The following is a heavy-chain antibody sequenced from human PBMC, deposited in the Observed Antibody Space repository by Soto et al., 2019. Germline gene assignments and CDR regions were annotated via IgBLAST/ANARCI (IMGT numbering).Heavy chain of an antibody. J-gene: IGHJ4*02. CDR2: IYWDDDK. CDR3: ARRQTYCGGNCYSGFDY. CDR1: GFSLSTSGVG. Sequence: QITLKESGPTLVKPTQTLTLTCTFSGFSLSTSGVGVGWIRQPPGKALEWLALIYWDDDKRYNPSLKSRLTITKDTSKNQVVLTMTNMDPVDTATYYCARRQTYCGGNCYSGFDYWGQGTLVTVSS. V-gene: IGHV2-5*02. D-gene: IGHD2-21*02.